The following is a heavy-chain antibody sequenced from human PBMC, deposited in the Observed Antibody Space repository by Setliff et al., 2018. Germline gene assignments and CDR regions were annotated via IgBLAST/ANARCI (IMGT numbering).Heavy chain of an antibody. D-gene: IGHD3-10*01. CDR1: GDSISSSDFY. CDR3: ARHVLYGSGGYGLNY. J-gene: IGHJ4*02. CDR2: LHYTGST. Sequence: SETLSLTCTVSGDSISSSDFYWGWIRQPPGKGLEWIGSLHYTGSTFYNPSLKSRATVIVHTSKKQFPLKLKSMTAADAGVYYCARHVLYGSGGYGLNYWSQGTLVTVSS. V-gene: IGHV4-39*01.